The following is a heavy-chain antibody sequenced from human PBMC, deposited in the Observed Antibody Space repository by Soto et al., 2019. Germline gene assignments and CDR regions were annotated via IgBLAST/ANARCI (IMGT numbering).Heavy chain of an antibody. CDR3: PARDFDY. J-gene: IGHJ4*02. D-gene: IGHD6-6*01. Sequence: GGSLRLSCAASGFTFSSYGMHWVRQAPGKGLEWVAVISYDGSNKYYADSVKGRFTISRDNSKNTLYLQMNSLRAEDTAVYYCPARDFDYWGQGTLVTVSS. V-gene: IGHV3-30*03. CDR1: GFTFSSYG. CDR2: ISYDGSNK.